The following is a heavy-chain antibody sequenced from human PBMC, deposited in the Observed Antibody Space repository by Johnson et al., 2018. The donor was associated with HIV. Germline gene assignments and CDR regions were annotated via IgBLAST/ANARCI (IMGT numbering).Heavy chain of an antibody. Sequence: VQLVESGGGVVQPGGSLRLSCAASGFTFSSYGMHWVRQAPGKGLEWVSVIYSGGSTYYADSVKGRFTISRDNSKNTLYLQMNSLRAEDTAVYYCARDWVQSPDYYDPVFFDIWGQGTMVTVSS. CDR2: IYSGGST. CDR1: GFTFSSYG. V-gene: IGHV3-NL1*01. CDR3: ARDWVQSPDYYDPVFFDI. J-gene: IGHJ3*02. D-gene: IGHD3-22*01.